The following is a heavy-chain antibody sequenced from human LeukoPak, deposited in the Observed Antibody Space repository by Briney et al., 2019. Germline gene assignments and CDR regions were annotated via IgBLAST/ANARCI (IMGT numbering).Heavy chain of an antibody. CDR2: INHSGST. Sequence: PSETLSLTCAVYGGSFIGYYWSWIRQPPGKGLEWIGEINHSGSTNYNPSLKSRVTISVDTSKNQFSLKLTSVTAADTAVYYCARDGYYYDSSGYYFWGQGTLVTVSS. D-gene: IGHD3-22*01. CDR1: GGSFIGYY. J-gene: IGHJ4*02. CDR3: ARDGYYYDSSGYYF. V-gene: IGHV4-34*01.